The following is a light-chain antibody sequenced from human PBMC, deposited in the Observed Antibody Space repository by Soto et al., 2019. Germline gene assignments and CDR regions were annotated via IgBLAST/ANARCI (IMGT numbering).Light chain of an antibody. CDR3: QQYHSWPLT. Sequence: EIVMRQSPATLSVSPGERATLSCRVSQSVRSSLVWYQQKPGQAPRLLIHGASTRATGIPARFSGSGSGTEFTLTISSLQSEDFALYYCQQYHSWPLTFGGGTQVEIK. V-gene: IGKV3-15*01. J-gene: IGKJ4*01. CDR2: GAS. CDR1: QSVRSS.